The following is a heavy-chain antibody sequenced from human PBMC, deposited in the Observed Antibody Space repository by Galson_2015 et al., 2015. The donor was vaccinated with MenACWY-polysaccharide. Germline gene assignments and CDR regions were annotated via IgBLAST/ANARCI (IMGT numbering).Heavy chain of an antibody. CDR2: MNPNSGNT. CDR1: GGTFSSYA. D-gene: IGHD1-1*01. CDR3: ARGTLRAWRYEYFQH. V-gene: IGHV1-8*02. J-gene: IGHJ1*01. Sequence: SVKVSCKASGGTFSSYAISWVRQAPGQGLEWMGWMNPNSGNTGYAQKFQGRVTMTRNTSISTAYMELSSLRSEDTAVYYCARGTLRAWRYEYFQHWGQGTLVTVSS.